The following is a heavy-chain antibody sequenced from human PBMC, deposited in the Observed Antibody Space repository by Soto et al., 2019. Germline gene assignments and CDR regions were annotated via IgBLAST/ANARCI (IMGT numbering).Heavy chain of an antibody. D-gene: IGHD4-4*01. CDR2: VSNDGSNE. V-gene: IGHV3-30*18. J-gene: IGHJ5*02. CDR3: AKDYSLYSNYPLHWFDP. Sequence: APGKGLEWVAVVSNDGSNEYYADSVKGRFTISRDNSVNTLYLQMNSLRAEDTAVYYCAKDYSLYSNYPLHWFDPWGQGTLVTVSS.